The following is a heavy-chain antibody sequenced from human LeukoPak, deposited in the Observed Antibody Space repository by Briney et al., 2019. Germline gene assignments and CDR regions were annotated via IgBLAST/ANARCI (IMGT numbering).Heavy chain of an antibody. Sequence: ASVKVSCKASGYTFTSYGISWVRQAPGQGLEWMGWINPNNGGTNYAQKFQGWVTMTRDTSISTAYMELSRLRSDDTAVYYCARDLGGDDYGDYYYYGMDVWGQGTTVTVSS. J-gene: IGHJ6*02. CDR3: ARDLGGDDYGDYYYYGMDV. CDR2: INPNNGGT. CDR1: GYTFTSYG. V-gene: IGHV1-2*04. D-gene: IGHD4-17*01.